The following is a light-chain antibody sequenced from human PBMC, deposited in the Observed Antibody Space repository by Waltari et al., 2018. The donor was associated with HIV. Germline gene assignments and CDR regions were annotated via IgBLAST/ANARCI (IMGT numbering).Light chain of an antibody. V-gene: IGLV2-14*01. J-gene: IGLJ2*01. Sequence: QSARTQPASVSGSPGQSITISCPGTSRDVGGDNYVSWYQQHPGNAPKLMIYEVRNRPSGVSNRFSGSKSGNTASLTISGLQAEDEADYYCSSYTSSRVLFGGGTKLTVL. CDR2: EVR. CDR3: SSYTSSRVL. CDR1: SRDVGGDNY.